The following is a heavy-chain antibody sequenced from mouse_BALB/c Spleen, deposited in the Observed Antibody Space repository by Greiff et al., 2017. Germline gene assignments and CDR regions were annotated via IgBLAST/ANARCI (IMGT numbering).Heavy chain of an antibody. CDR3: AKNLDDYGNWFAY. CDR2: IWRGGST. CDR1: GFSLTSYG. J-gene: IGHJ3*01. V-gene: IGHV2-5-1*01. Sequence: VQLQQSGPSLVQPSQSLSITCTVSGFSLTSYGVHWVRQSPGKGLEWLGVIWRGGSTDYNAAFMSRLSITKDNSKSQVFFKMNSLQADDTAIYYCAKNLDDYGNWFAYWGQGTLVTVSA. D-gene: IGHD2-1*01.